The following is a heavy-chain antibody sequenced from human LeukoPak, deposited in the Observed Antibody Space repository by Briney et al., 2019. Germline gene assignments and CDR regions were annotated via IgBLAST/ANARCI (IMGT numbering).Heavy chain of an antibody. Sequence: PSETLSLTCTVSGGSISSHYWSWIRQPPGKGLEWIGYIYYSGSTNCNPSLKSRVTISVDTSKNQFSLKLSSVTAADTAVYYCARRNLGYSYGTHYYYYYYMDVWGKGTTVTVSS. CDR1: GGSISSHY. CDR3: ARRNLGYSYGTHYYYYYYMDV. CDR2: IYYSGST. J-gene: IGHJ6*03. D-gene: IGHD5-18*01. V-gene: IGHV4-59*11.